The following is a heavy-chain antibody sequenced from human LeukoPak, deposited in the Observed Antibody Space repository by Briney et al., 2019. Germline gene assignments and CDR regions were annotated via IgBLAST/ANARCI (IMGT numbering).Heavy chain of an antibody. CDR2: ISSSSSYI. CDR3: ARVEDIAAPYYYYGMDV. Sequence: PGGSLRLSCAASGFTFSSYWMHWVRQAPGKGLEWVSSISSSSSYIYYADSVKGRFTISRDNAKNSLYLQMNSLRAEDTAVYYCARVEDIAAPYYYYGMDVWGKGTTVTVSS. V-gene: IGHV3-21*01. J-gene: IGHJ6*04. D-gene: IGHD2-15*01. CDR1: GFTFSSYW.